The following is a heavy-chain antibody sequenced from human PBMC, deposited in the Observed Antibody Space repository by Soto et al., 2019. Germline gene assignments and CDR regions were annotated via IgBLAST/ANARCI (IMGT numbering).Heavy chain of an antibody. V-gene: IGHV2-5*02. CDR1: GFSLSSSGVG. D-gene: IGHD4-4*01. Sequence: SGPTLVNPTQTLALTCTFSGFSLSSSGVGVGWIRQPPGKALEWLALIYWDDDKRYSPSLKSRLTITKDTSKNQVVLTMTNMDPVDTATYYCAHRLGWPVNEKFDPWGQGTLVTVSS. CDR2: IYWDDDK. CDR3: AHRLGWPVNEKFDP. J-gene: IGHJ5*02.